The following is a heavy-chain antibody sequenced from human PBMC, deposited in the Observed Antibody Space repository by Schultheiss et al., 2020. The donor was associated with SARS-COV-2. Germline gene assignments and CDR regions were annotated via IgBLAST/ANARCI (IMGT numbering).Heavy chain of an antibody. J-gene: IGHJ4*02. V-gene: IGHV3-53*01. CDR2: IYSGGST. CDR1: GFTFSSYA. CDR3: QGGWLQLHSAVDY. Sequence: GGSLRLSCAASGFTFSSYAMHWVRQAPGKGLEWVSVIYSGGSTYYADSVKGRFTISRDNAKNSLYLQMNSLRAEDTAVYYCQGGWLQLHSAVDYWGQGTLVTVSS. D-gene: IGHD5-24*01.